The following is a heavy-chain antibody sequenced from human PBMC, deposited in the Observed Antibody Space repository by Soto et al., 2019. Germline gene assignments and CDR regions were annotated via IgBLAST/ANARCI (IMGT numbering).Heavy chain of an antibody. Sequence: QVQLQESGPGLVKPSGTLSLTCAVSGDSISNSRWWTWVRQPPGKGLECIGDIFHSGDTNYNPSLKSRVFISVDKSQNQFSLKVSSVTAADTAVYYCAYSTGWYRHDVWGQGTLVTVSS. D-gene: IGHD6-19*01. V-gene: IGHV4-4*02. J-gene: IGHJ3*01. CDR3: AYSTGWYRHDV. CDR1: GDSISNSRW. CDR2: IFHSGDT.